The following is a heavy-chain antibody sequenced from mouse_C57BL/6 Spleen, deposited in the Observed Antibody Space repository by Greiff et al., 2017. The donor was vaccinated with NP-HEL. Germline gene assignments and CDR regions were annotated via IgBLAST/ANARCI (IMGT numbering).Heavy chain of an antibody. CDR3: ARSVFRLGLYYAMDY. CDR2: INPGSGGT. V-gene: IGHV1-54*01. D-gene: IGHD4-1*01. CDR1: GYAFTNYL. Sequence: VMLMESGAELVRPGTSVKVSCKASGYAFTNYLIEWVKQRPGQGLEWIGVINPGSGGTNYNEKFKGKATLTADKSSSTAYMQLSSLTSEDSAVYFCARSVFRLGLYYAMDYWGQGTSVTVSS. J-gene: IGHJ4*01.